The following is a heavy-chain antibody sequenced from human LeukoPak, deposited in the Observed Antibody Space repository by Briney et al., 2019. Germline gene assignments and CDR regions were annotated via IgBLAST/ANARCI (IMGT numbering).Heavy chain of an antibody. CDR2: ISSSSSYI. V-gene: IGHV3-21*01. Sequence: GGSLRLSCAVSGFTFSSFSVNWVRQAPGRGLEWVSSISSSSSYIYYADSVKGRFTISRDNAKTSLYQQINSLRAEDTAVYYCARDVPDRITMIPGDYWGQGTLVTVSS. D-gene: IGHD3-22*01. J-gene: IGHJ4*02. CDR3: ARDVPDRITMIPGDY. CDR1: GFTFSSFS.